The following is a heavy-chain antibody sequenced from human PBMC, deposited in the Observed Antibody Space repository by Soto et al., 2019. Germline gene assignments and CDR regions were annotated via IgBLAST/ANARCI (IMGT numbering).Heavy chain of an antibody. V-gene: IGHV3-23*01. CDR3: AKPNLYCSSTSCYDY. D-gene: IGHD2-2*01. Sequence: PGGSLRLSCAASGFTFSSFAMSWVRQAPGKGLEWVSTVSVSGGSTYYADSVKGRFTISRDNSNSTMYLQMGSLRADDTAVYYCAKPNLYCSSTSCYDYWGQGTLVTVSS. CDR2: VSVSGGST. J-gene: IGHJ4*02. CDR1: GFTFSSFA.